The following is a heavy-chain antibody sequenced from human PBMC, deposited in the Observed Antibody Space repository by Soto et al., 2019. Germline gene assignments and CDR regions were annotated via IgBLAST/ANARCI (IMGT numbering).Heavy chain of an antibody. CDR3: ARAGGSGWSLDY. D-gene: IGHD6-19*01. CDR1: GYIFSDYY. J-gene: IGHJ4*02. V-gene: IGHV3-11*01. Sequence: QGQLVESGGGLVQPGGSLRLSCAASGYIFSDYYMTWIRQAPGKGLEWVSYISTSGTTISYADSVKGRFTISRDDAKNSLYLQMNSLRVEDTAVYYCARAGGSGWSLDYGGQGTLVTVSS. CDR2: ISTSGTTI.